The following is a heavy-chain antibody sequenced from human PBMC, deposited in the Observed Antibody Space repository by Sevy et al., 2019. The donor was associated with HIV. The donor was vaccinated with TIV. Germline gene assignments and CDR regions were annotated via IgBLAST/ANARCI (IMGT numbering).Heavy chain of an antibody. Sequence: ASVKVSCEASGYSFDSYDINWVRQATGQGLEWMVWMSPKTGATGFAQKFKGRVTMTRNTSISTAYMELSSLTNEDTAVYYCASGRNGDFWSYEYYYYGMDVWGQGTTVTVSS. CDR2: MSPKTGAT. V-gene: IGHV1-8*01. CDR3: ASGRNGDFWSYEYYYYGMDV. D-gene: IGHD3-3*01. CDR1: GYSFDSYD. J-gene: IGHJ6*02.